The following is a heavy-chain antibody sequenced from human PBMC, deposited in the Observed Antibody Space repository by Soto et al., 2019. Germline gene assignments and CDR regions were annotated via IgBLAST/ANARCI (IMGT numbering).Heavy chain of an antibody. D-gene: IGHD3-22*01. V-gene: IGHV1-3*01. CDR1: GYTFTGYA. J-gene: IGHJ4*02. CDR3: ARSIVVVTSFDY. Sequence: GASVKVSCKAPGYTFTGYAMHWVRQAPGQRLEWMGWINAGNGNTKYSQKFQGRVTITRDTSASTAYMELSSLRSEDTAVYYCARSIVVVTSFDYWGQGTLVTVSS. CDR2: INAGNGNT.